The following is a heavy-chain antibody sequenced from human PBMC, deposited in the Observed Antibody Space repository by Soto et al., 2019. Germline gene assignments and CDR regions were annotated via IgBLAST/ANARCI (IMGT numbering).Heavy chain of an antibody. CDR1: GFTFRNAW. Sequence: GGSLRLSCAASGFTFRNAWMNWVRQAPGKGLEWVSYISSSSSTIYYADSVKGRFTISRDNAKNSLYLQMNSLRDEDTAVYYCARDSGSGSYYNYYYYGMDVWGQGTTVTVSS. J-gene: IGHJ6*02. CDR2: ISSSSSTI. CDR3: ARDSGSGSYYNYYYYGMDV. V-gene: IGHV3-48*02. D-gene: IGHD3-10*01.